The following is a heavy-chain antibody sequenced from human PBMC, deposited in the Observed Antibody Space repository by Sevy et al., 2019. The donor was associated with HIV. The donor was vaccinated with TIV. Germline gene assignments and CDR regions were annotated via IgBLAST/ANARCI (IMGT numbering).Heavy chain of an antibody. CDR1: GFTFSDFW. V-gene: IGHV3-7*04. CDR3: VKDPNWPSDY. Sequence: GGSLRLSCAASGFTFSDFWMFWVRQSPGKGLEWVADLDQDGSRTKYVDSVRGRFTISRDNTKNSLYLQMNSLRVEDTALYFCVKDPNWPSDYWGQGTLVTVSS. J-gene: IGHJ4*02. CDR2: LDQDGSRT. D-gene: IGHD1-1*01.